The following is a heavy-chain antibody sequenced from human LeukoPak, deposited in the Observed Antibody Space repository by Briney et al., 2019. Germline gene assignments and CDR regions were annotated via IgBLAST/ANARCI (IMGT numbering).Heavy chain of an antibody. D-gene: IGHD3-10*01. V-gene: IGHV3-30*02. J-gene: IGHJ4*02. CDR1: GFTFSSYG. CDR3: ASTYYYGSGSYSDFDY. Sequence: GGSLRLSCAASGFTFSSYGMHWVRQAPGRGLEWVAFIRYDGSNKYYADSVKGRFTISRDNSKNTLYLQMNSLRAEDTAVYYCASTYYYGSGSYSDFDYWGQGTLVTVSS. CDR2: IRYDGSNK.